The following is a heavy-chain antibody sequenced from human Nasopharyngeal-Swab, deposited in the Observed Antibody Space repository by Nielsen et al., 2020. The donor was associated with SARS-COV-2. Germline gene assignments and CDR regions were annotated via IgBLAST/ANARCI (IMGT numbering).Heavy chain of an antibody. CDR3: ARDGSTIRRGPDYYYYYMDL. V-gene: IGHV3-33*01. J-gene: IGHJ6*03. Sequence: VRQAPGKGLEWVAVIWHDGSTKYYADSVKARFTVSRDNSKSRLYLQMNSLRAEDTAVYFCARDGSTIRRGPDYYYYYMDLWGKGTTVTVSS. D-gene: IGHD2/OR15-2a*01. CDR2: IWHDGSTK.